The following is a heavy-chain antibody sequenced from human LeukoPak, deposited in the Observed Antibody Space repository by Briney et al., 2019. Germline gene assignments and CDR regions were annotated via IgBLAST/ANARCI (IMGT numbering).Heavy chain of an antibody. V-gene: IGHV3-21*06. CDR1: GFMFSTYS. CDR3: ARPYGSGSYSAPYYYFGLDV. J-gene: IGHJ6*04. Sequence: PGGSLRLSCAASGFMFSTYSMNWVRQAPGKGLEWVSLISSRSNYIYYADSVKGRSTISRVNAKNSVYLQMNSLRAEDTAVYYCARPYGSGSYSAPYYYFGLDVWGKGTTVTVSS. CDR2: ISSRSNYI. D-gene: IGHD3-10*01.